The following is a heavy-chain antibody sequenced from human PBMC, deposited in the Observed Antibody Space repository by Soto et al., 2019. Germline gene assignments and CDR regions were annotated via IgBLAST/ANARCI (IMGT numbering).Heavy chain of an antibody. V-gene: IGHV3-33*01. CDR3: ARELITMIVVGPDAFDI. J-gene: IGHJ3*02. CDR2: IWYDGSNK. CDR1: GFTFSSYG. Sequence: QVQLVESGGGVVQPGRSLRLSCAASGFTFSSYGMHWVRQAPGKGLEWVAVIWYDGSNKYYADSVKGRFTISRDNSKNTLYLQMNSMRAEDTAVYYCARELITMIVVGPDAFDIWGQGTMVTVSS. D-gene: IGHD3-22*01.